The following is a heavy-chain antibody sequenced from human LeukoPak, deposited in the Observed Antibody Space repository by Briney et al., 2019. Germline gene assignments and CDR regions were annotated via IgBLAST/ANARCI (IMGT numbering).Heavy chain of an antibody. CDR2: IYTRGST. Sequence: SETLSLTCTVSGGSINNCYRSWIRQPAGKGLEWIGRIYTRGSTSYNPSLKSRVTMSVDTSKNQFSLKLSSVTAADTAVYYCARGRYCSADICSGGDAFDIWGQGTMVSVSS. CDR3: ARGRYCSADICSGGDAFDI. V-gene: IGHV4-4*07. J-gene: IGHJ3*02. D-gene: IGHD2-15*01. CDR1: GGSINNCY.